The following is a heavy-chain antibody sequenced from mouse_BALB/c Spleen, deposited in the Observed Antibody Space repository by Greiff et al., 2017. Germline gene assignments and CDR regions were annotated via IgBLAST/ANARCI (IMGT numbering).Heavy chain of an antibody. CDR2: IWAGGST. D-gene: IGHD3-3*01. CDR3: ARGLSWFAY. Sequence: QVHVKQSGPGLVAPSQSLSITCTVSGFSLTSYGVHWVRQPPGKGLEWLGVIWAGGSTNYNSALMSRLSISKDNSKSQVFLKMNSLQTDDTAMYYCARGLSWFAYWGQGTLVTVSA. V-gene: IGHV2-9*02. CDR1: GFSLTSYG. J-gene: IGHJ3*01.